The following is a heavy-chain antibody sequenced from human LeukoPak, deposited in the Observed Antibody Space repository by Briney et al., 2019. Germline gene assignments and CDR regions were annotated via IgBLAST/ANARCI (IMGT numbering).Heavy chain of an antibody. J-gene: IGHJ4*02. CDR1: GCSFSGYY. CDR2: INHSVST. V-gene: IGHV4-34*01. Sequence: PSETLSLTCAVYGCSFSGYYWSWIRQPPGKGLEWIVEINHSVSTNYNPSLNSRVTISVDTSKNQSSLKLSSVTAADKAVYYCASRGYSGYGDSDYWGQGTLVTVSS. CDR3: ASRGYSGYGDSDY. D-gene: IGHD5-12*01.